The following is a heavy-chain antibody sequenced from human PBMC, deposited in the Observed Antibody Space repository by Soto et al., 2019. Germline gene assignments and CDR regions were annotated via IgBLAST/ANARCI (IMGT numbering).Heavy chain of an antibody. CDR1: GFTFSSYA. CDR2: ISYDGSNK. J-gene: IGHJ4*02. Sequence: GGSLRLSCAASGFTFSSYAMHWVRQAPGKGLEWVAVISYDGSNKYYADSVKGRFTISRDNSKNTLYLQMNSLRAEDTAVYYCARDKRDLRFLEWSYYYDLWGQGSLVTVSS. CDR3: ARDKRDLRFLEWSYYYDL. D-gene: IGHD3-3*01. V-gene: IGHV3-30-3*01.